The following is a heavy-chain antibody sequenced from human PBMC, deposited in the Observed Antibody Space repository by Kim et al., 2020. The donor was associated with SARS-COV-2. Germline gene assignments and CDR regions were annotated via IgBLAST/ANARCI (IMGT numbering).Heavy chain of an antibody. V-gene: IGHV3-9*01. J-gene: IGHJ3*02. D-gene: IGHD3-10*01. CDR2: ISWNSGSI. CDR3: AKDLTHVFDYGSGRDAFDI. CDR1: GFTFDDYA. Sequence: GGSLRLSCAASGFTFDDYAMHWVRQAPGKGLEWVSGISWNSGSIGYADSVKGRFTISRDNAKNSLYLQMNSLRAEDTALYYCAKDLTHVFDYGSGRDAFDIWGQGTMVTVSS.